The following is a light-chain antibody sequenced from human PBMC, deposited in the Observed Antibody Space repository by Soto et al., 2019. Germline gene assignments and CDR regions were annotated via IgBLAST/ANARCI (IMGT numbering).Light chain of an antibody. V-gene: IGLV1-51*01. J-gene: IGLJ2*01. CDR3: SAWDSRLSVVI. CDR1: SSNIGGNS. Sequence: QSVMTQPPSVSAAPGQKVTISCSGSSSNIGGNSVSWYQQLPGTAPKLLIYDDNKRPSGIPDRFSGSKSGTSATLGITGFQTGDEADYYCSAWDSRLSVVIFGGGTKLTVL. CDR2: DDN.